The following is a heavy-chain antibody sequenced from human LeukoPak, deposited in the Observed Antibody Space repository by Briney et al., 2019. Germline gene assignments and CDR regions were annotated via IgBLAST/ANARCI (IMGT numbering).Heavy chain of an antibody. CDR3: AKKGEHSSGWYYYFDY. D-gene: IGHD6-19*01. CDR1: GFTFSSYA. V-gene: IGHV3-23*01. CDR2: ISGSGGST. J-gene: IGHJ4*02. Sequence: PGGSLRLSCAASGFTFSSYAMSWVRQAPGKGLEWVSAISGSGGSTYHADSVKGRFTISRDNSKNTLYLQMNSLRAEDTAVYYCAKKGEHSSGWYYYFDYWGQGTLVTVSS.